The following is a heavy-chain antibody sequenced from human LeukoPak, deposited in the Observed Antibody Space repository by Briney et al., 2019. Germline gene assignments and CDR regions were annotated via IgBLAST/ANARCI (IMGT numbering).Heavy chain of an antibody. CDR2: IIPIFGTA. CDR1: GGTFSSYA. D-gene: IGHD3-22*01. CDR3: ARANYYSDTRGYYGAGFDD. J-gene: IGHJ4*02. V-gene: IGHV1-69*13. Sequence: GASVKVSCKASGGTFSSYAISWVRQAPGQGLEWMGGIIPIFGTANYAQKFQGRVTITADESTSTAYMELSSLTSEDTAVYYCARANYYSDTRGYYGAGFDDWDQGTLVTVSS.